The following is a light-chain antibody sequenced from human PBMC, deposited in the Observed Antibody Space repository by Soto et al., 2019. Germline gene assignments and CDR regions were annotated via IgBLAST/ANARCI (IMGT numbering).Light chain of an antibody. J-gene: IGKJ1*01. Sequence: EIVMTQSPATLSVSPGERATLSFRASQSVRTKVAWYQQKPGQAPRLLIYGASSRATGIPDRFSGSGSGTDFTLTISRLEPEDYAVYYCQQYGHSLWTFGQGTKVDI. CDR2: GAS. CDR3: QQYGHSLWT. CDR1: QSVRTK. V-gene: IGKV3-20*01.